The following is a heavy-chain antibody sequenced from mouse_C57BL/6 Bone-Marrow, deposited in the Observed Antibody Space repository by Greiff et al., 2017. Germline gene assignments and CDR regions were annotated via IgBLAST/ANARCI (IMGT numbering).Heavy chain of an antibody. CDR3: ARSRLLYFDY. CDR1: GYTFTSYG. V-gene: IGHV1-81*01. J-gene: IGHJ2*01. Sequence: VQLQESGAELARPGASVKLSCKASGYTFTSYGISWVKQRTGQGLEWIGEIYPRSGNTYYNEKFKGKATLTADKSSSTAYMELRSLTSEDSAVYFCARSRLLYFDYWGQGTTLTVSS. D-gene: IGHD2-3*01. CDR2: IYPRSGNT.